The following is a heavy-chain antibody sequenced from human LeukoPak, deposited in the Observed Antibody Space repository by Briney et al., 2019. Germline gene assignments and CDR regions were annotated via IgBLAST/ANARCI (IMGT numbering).Heavy chain of an antibody. Sequence: GGSLRLSCAASGFTFSDYSMNWVRQAPGKGLEWVSSISGSSSYIYYADSVKGRFTISRDNARNSLYLQMNSLRAEDTAVYYCAELGITMIGGVWGKGTTVTISS. CDR1: GFTFSDYS. J-gene: IGHJ6*04. CDR3: AELGITMIGGV. V-gene: IGHV3-21*01. CDR2: ISGSSSYI. D-gene: IGHD3-10*02.